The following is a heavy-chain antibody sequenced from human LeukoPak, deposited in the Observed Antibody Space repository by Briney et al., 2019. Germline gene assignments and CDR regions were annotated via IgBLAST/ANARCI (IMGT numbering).Heavy chain of an antibody. J-gene: IGHJ4*02. V-gene: IGHV3-23*01. CDR1: GVTFGSFG. CDR3: ARDVGDAMFDY. Sequence: VGSLRLSCVASGVTFGSFGMSWVRQAPGKGPEWVSTISGGAENTHYADSVKRRFTISRDNSKDMLWLQMNSLRADDAAVYYCARDVGDAMFDYWGQGTLVTVSS. D-gene: IGHD3-16*01. CDR2: ISGGAENT.